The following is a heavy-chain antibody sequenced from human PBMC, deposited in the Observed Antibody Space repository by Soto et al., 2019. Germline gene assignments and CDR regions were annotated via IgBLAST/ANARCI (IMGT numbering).Heavy chain of an antibody. CDR2: ISGSGGST. CDR3: AKDPVYYYYGMDV. V-gene: IGHV3-23*01. CDR1: GFTFSSYA. Sequence: EVQLLESGGGLVQPGGSLRLSCAASGFTFSSYAMSWVRQAPGKGLEWVSAISGSGGSTYYADSVKGQFTISRDNSKNTLYLQMNSLRAEDTAVYYCAKDPVYYYYGMDVWGQGTTVTVSS. J-gene: IGHJ6*02.